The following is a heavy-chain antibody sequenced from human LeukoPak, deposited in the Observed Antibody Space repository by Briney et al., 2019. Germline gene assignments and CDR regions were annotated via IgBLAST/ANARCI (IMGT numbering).Heavy chain of an antibody. CDR2: IYYSGST. D-gene: IGHD3-9*01. CDR3: ASSYYDILTGYYSGGYFDY. V-gene: IGHV4-59*01. CDR1: GNSFGDYY. J-gene: IGHJ4*02. Sequence: SETLSLTCTVSGNSFGDYYWSWIRQPPGKGLEWIGYIYYSGSTNYNPSLKSRVTISVKTSKNQFSLKLSSVTAADTAVYYCASSYYDILTGYYSGGYFDYWGQGTLVTVSS.